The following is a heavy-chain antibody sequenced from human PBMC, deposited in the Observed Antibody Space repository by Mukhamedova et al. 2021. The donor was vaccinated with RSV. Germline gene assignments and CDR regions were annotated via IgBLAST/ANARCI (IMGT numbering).Heavy chain of an antibody. CDR3: ARTKKYSSSWYFGHAEYFQH. Sequence: VRQAPGKGLEWVAVISYDGSNKYNADSVKGRFTISRDNSKNTLYLQMNSLRAEDTAVYYCARTKKYSSSWYFGHAEYFQHWGQGTL. J-gene: IGHJ1*01. CDR2: ISYDGSNK. D-gene: IGHD6-13*01. V-gene: IGHV3-30*04.